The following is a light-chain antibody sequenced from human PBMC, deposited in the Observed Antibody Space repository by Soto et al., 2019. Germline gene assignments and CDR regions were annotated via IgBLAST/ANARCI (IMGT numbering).Light chain of an antibody. Sequence: EIVITQSPVTLSVSPGERVTLSCRASQSVSSNLAWYQQKPGQAPSLLIYGAFTRATGIPARFSRTGSGTEFTLTISSLQSEAFALYDCQQYNEWPLTFGQGNKVDIK. CDR1: QSVSSN. J-gene: IGKJ1*01. CDR2: GAF. V-gene: IGKV3-15*01. CDR3: QQYNEWPLT.